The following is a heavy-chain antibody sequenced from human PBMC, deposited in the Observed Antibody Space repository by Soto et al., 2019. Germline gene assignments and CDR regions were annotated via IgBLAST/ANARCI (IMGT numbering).Heavy chain of an antibody. D-gene: IGHD3-22*01. Sequence: GGSLRLSCAASGFAFSNALINWVRQAPGQGLELVGRINSKAHGGTTDFAAVVRGRFAVTGDGFRILVYMQMHSLNTEYTAVYYCTTDSYPTTIVVRFDYWGHGTLVTVSA. CDR2: INSKAHGGTT. V-gene: IGHV3-15*07. CDR3: TTDSYPTTIVVRFDY. CDR1: GFAFSNAL. J-gene: IGHJ4*01.